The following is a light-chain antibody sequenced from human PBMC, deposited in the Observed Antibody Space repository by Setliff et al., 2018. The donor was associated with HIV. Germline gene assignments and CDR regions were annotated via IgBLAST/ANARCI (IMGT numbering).Light chain of an antibody. CDR1: SSDVGGYNY. CDR2: EVS. Sequence: SALTQPASVSGSPGQSITISCTGTSSDVGGYNYVSWYQQHPGKAPKLMIYEVSNRPSGVSNRFSGSKFGNTASLTISGLQAEDEADYYCSSYTSSSTPYVFGTGTKVTVL. J-gene: IGLJ1*01. V-gene: IGLV2-14*01. CDR3: SSYTSSSTPYV.